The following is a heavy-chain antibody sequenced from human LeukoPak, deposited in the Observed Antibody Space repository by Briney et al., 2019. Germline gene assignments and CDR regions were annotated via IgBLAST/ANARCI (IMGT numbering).Heavy chain of an antibody. CDR2: IYYSGST. D-gene: IGHD6-13*01. Sequence: PSQTLSLTCAVSGGSISSGGYSWSWIRQPPGKGLEWIGYIYYSGSTYYNPSLKSRVTISVDTSKNQFSLKLSSVTAADTAVYHCARGETKWGSSSWGYYYYYMDVWGKGTTVTISS. V-gene: IGHV4-30-4*07. CDR1: GGSISSGGYS. CDR3: ARGETKWGSSSWGYYYYYMDV. J-gene: IGHJ6*03.